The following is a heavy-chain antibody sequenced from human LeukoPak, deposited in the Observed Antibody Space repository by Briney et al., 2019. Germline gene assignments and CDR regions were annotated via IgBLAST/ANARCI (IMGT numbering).Heavy chain of an antibody. D-gene: IGHD3-22*01. CDR3: ARDLVDYYDSSGYYPPSY. V-gene: IGHV3-30-3*01. Sequence: GGSLRLSCAASGFTLSSYAMHWVRQAPGKGLEWVAVISYDGSNKYYADSVKGRFTISRDNSKNTLYLQMNSLRAEDTAVYYCARDLVDYYDSSGYYPPSYWGQGTLVTVSS. CDR2: ISYDGSNK. CDR1: GFTLSSYA. J-gene: IGHJ4*02.